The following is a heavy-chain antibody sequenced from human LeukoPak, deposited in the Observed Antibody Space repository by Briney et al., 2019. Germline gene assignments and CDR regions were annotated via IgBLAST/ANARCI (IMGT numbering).Heavy chain of an antibody. J-gene: IGHJ4*02. CDR3: ARDLGGGTTGFDY. V-gene: IGHV4-59*01. CDR1: GGSISSYY. D-gene: IGHD1-1*01. CDR2: IYYSGST. Sequence: NSSETLSLTCTVSGGSISSYYWSWIRQPPGKGLEWIGYIYYSGSTNYNPSLKSRVTISVDTSKNQFSLKLSSVTAADTAVYYCARDLGGGTTGFDYWGQGTLVTVSS.